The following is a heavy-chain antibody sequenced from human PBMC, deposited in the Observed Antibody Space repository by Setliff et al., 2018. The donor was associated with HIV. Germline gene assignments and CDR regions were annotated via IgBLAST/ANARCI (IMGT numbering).Heavy chain of an antibody. V-gene: IGHV3-7*01. D-gene: IGHD3-22*01. CDR2: IKQDGSEI. CDR3: AKDRMHYYDSSGYSYFDY. CDR1: GFTFSNYW. Sequence: GGSLRLSCAASGFTFSNYWMDWVRQAPGKGLEWVATIKQDGSEIYSADSVKGRFTISRDNSKNTLYLQMNSLRAEDTAVYYCAKDRMHYYDSSGYSYFDYWGQGTLVTVFS. J-gene: IGHJ4*02.